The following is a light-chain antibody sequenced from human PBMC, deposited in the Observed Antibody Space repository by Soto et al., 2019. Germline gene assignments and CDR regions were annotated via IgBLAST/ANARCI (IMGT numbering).Light chain of an antibody. CDR1: HSVSSS. J-gene: IGKJ1*01. Sequence: EVVMTQSPATLSVSPGESATLSCRASHSVSSSLAWYQQKPGQTPRLLIYGASTRATGVPARFSGSGSGTEFTLTIGSLQSEDFAVYYCQHYNNWPWTLGQGTKVDIK. CDR2: GAS. CDR3: QHYNNWPWT. V-gene: IGKV3-15*01.